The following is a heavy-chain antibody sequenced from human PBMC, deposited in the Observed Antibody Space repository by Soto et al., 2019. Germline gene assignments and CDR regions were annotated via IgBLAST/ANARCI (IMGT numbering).Heavy chain of an antibody. V-gene: IGHV3-30*18. D-gene: IGHD4-17*01. J-gene: IGHJ4*02. CDR2: ISYHGSDK. Sequence: QVQLVESGGGVVQPGRSLRLSCAASGFTFSNYGMHWVRQAPGKGLEWVAVISYHGSDKYYADSVKGRFTISRDNSKNTVYLQMDSLRAEDTAVYYCAKDHLTTTVAKGGYWGQGTLVTVSS. CDR1: GFTFSNYG. CDR3: AKDHLTTTVAKGGY.